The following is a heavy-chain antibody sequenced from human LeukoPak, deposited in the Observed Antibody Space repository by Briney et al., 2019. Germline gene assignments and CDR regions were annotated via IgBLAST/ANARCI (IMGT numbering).Heavy chain of an antibody. CDR2: ISSDGSNK. J-gene: IGHJ4*02. CDR3: AKGPDYGDFYFDY. V-gene: IGHV3-30*18. Sequence: PGGFLRLSCAASGFTSSSYSMNWVRQAPGKGLEWVAVISSDGSNKYYSDSVKGRFTISRDNSKNSLYLQMNSLRAEDTAVYYCAKGPDYGDFYFDYWGQGTLVTVSS. D-gene: IGHD4-17*01. CDR1: GFTSSSYS.